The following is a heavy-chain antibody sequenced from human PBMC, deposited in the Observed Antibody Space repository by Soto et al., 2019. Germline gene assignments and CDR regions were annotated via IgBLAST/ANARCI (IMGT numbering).Heavy chain of an antibody. V-gene: IGHV3-30*04. J-gene: IGHJ4*02. CDR3: GRLQGYSYGSDIAQDF. Sequence: VQLVESGGGVVQPGESLRLPCVVYGLTFSNYAMHWVRQAPGKGLEWVAVILFDGSKEYYADSVKGRFTISRDNSNNTLFLTRSSMSREDTALYYCGRLQGYSYGSDIAQDFWGQGTPVTVSS. D-gene: IGHD5-18*01. CDR2: ILFDGSKE. CDR1: GLTFSNYA.